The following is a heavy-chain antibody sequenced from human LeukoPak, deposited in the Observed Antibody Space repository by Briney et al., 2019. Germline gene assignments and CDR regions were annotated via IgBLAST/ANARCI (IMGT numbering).Heavy chain of an antibody. CDR2: ISSSSGYI. CDR1: GFTFSRYS. D-gene: IGHD2-2*01. CDR3: VKVGLYCSSTSCFSWFDP. Sequence: GGSLRLSCAASGFTFSRYSMNWVRQAPGKGLEWVSSISSSSGYIYYADLVKGRFTISRDNAKNSLYLQMNSLRAEGTAVYYCVKVGLYCSSTSCFSWFDPWGQGTLVTVSS. J-gene: IGHJ5*02. V-gene: IGHV3-21*06.